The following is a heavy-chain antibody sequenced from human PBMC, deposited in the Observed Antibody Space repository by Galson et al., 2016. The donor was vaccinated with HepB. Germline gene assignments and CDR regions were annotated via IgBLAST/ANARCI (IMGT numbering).Heavy chain of an antibody. D-gene: IGHD4-11*01. J-gene: IGHJ5*02. CDR1: GFGFRTYG. V-gene: IGHV3-30*03. Sequence: SLRLSCAGSGFGFRTYGFHWVRQAPGKGLEWLAAVSHDERDTYGESVKGRLTISRDNSKSTVSLQMNSLTEEDTAVYYCARGITVEPSANWFDPWGQGSLVTVSS. CDR2: VSHDERDT. CDR3: ARGITVEPSANWFDP.